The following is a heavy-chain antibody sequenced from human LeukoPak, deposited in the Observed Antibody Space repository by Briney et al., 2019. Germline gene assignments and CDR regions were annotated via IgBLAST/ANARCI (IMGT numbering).Heavy chain of an antibody. CDR2: IYTSGST. J-gene: IGHJ3*02. D-gene: IGHD3-10*01. Sequence: SSETLSLTCTVSGGSISSGSYYWSWIRQPAGKGLEWIGRIYTSGSTNYNPSLKSRVTISVDTSKSQFSLKLSSVTAADTAVYYCAREKSKSRLLWFGELSPPFAFDIWGQGTMVTVSS. CDR1: GGSISSGSYY. V-gene: IGHV4-61*02. CDR3: AREKSKSRLLWFGELSPPFAFDI.